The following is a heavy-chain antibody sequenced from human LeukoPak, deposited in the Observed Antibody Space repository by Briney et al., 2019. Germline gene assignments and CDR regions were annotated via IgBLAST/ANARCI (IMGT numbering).Heavy chain of an antibody. V-gene: IGHV4-59*08. Sequence: KSSETLSLTCTVSGGSISGYYWTWIRQPPGKGLEWIGYISYSGSTSSHPSLKSRVTISLDTSKNHFSLKLTSVTAADTAVYYCVRGYGGYPYYLDYWGQGTLVTVSS. D-gene: IGHD5-12*01. CDR1: GGSISGYY. CDR3: VRGYGGYPYYLDY. CDR2: ISYSGST. J-gene: IGHJ4*02.